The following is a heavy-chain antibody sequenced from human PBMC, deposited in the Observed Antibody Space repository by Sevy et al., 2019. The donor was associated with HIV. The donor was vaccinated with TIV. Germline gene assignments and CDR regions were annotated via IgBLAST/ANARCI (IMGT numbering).Heavy chain of an antibody. CDR1: GYNFTSYG. Sequence: ASVKVSCKASGYNFTSYGISWVRQAPGQGLQCMGWISAYNGNTNYAKKFQDRVTLTTDTSTTTAYMQLRSLRSDDTVVYYCARDRVEVVAADTPNFHYWGQGTLVTVSS. CDR2: ISAYNGNT. D-gene: IGHD2-15*01. J-gene: IGHJ4*02. V-gene: IGHV1-18*01. CDR3: ARDRVEVVAADTPNFHY.